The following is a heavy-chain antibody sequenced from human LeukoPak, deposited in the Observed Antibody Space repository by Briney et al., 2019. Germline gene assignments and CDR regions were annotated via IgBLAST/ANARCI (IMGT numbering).Heavy chain of an antibody. CDR3: ARTYGDSLRDY. CDR1: GFSFISYW. CDR2: IYPGDSDT. Sequence: GAYLKISCKGSGFSFISYWIGWVRQMHGKGLEGLVIIYPGDSDTRYSPSFQGQVAISADKSISTAYLQWSRLKASDTAIYYCARTYGDSLRDYWGQGTLVTVSS. V-gene: IGHV5-51*01. J-gene: IGHJ4*02. D-gene: IGHD4-17*01.